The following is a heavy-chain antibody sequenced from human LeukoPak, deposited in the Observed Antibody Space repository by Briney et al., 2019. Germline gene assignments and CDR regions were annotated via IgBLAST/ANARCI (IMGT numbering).Heavy chain of an antibody. Sequence: SQTLSLTFAISGISVSINNGTWNWIRQSPSRDLEWLGRTFYRSKWFHAYAISVKSRITINPDTSKNQFSLQLTSVTPEDTAVYYCVGGDWYFDLWGRGTLVTVSS. CDR1: GISVSINNGT. CDR2: TFYRSKWFH. CDR3: VGGDWYFDL. V-gene: IGHV6-1*01. J-gene: IGHJ2*01.